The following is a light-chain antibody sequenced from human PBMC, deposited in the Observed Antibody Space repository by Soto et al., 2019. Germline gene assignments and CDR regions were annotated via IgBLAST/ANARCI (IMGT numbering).Light chain of an antibody. Sequence: IVLTQSPGTLSLSPGERTTLSCRASQSVSSTYLAWYQHKPGQAPRLLIYDASNRATGIPARFSGSGSGTDFTLTISSLEPEDFAVYYCQQRSNWPGITFGQGTRLEIK. CDR3: QQRSNWPGIT. CDR1: QSVSSTY. J-gene: IGKJ5*01. V-gene: IGKV3-11*01. CDR2: DAS.